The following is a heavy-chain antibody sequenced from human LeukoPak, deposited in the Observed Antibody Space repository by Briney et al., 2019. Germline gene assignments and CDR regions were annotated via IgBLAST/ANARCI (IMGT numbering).Heavy chain of an antibody. CDR2: IYYSGST. J-gene: IGHJ6*02. Sequence: PSETLSLTCTVSGGSISSGGYYWSWIRQHPGKGLEWIGYIYYSGSTYYNPSLKSRVTISVDTSKNQFSLKLSSVTAADTAVYYCARETELDNRLIGMGAYYYYGMDVWGQGTTVTVSS. D-gene: IGHD2-8*01. V-gene: IGHV4-31*03. CDR3: ARETELDNRLIGMGAYYYYGMDV. CDR1: GGSISSGGYY.